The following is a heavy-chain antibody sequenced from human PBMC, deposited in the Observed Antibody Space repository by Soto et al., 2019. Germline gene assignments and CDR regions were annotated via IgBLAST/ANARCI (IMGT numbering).Heavy chain of an antibody. Sequence: SETLSLTCAVYGGSFSGYYWSWIRQPPGKGLEWIGEINHSGSTNYNPSLKSRVTISVDTSKNQFSLKLGSVTAADTAVYYCARAIYDILTGYSSNFDYWGQGTLVTVSS. CDR2: INHSGST. CDR1: GGSFSGYY. V-gene: IGHV4-34*01. CDR3: ARAIYDILTGYSSNFDY. J-gene: IGHJ4*02. D-gene: IGHD3-9*01.